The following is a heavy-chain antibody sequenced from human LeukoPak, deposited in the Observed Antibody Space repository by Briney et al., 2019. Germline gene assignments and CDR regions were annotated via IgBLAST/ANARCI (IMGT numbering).Heavy chain of an antibody. D-gene: IGHD3-10*01. CDR2: ISGTDST. J-gene: IGHJ4*02. CDR1: GFIFSNYA. Sequence: GGSLRLSCAASGFIFSNYAMSWVRQAPGKGLEWVSVISGTDSTYYADSVKGRFTISRDNSKNTLYLQMNSLRDEDTAVYHCAKDRMVRGVISYEVDYWGQGTLVTVSS. CDR3: AKDRMVRGVISYEVDY. V-gene: IGHV3-23*01.